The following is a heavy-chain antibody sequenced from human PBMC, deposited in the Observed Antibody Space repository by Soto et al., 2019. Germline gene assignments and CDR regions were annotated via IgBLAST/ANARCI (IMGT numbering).Heavy chain of an antibody. V-gene: IGHV1-2*02. D-gene: IGHD6-13*01. Sequence: ASVKVSCKASGYTFTGYYMHWVRQAPGQGLEWMGWINPNSGGTNYAQKFQGRVTMTRDTSISTAYMELNSLRAEDTAVYYCARKAGTGIYYYYGMDVWGQGTTVTVSS. CDR1: GYTFTGYY. CDR2: INPNSGGT. CDR3: ARKAGTGIYYYYGMDV. J-gene: IGHJ6*02.